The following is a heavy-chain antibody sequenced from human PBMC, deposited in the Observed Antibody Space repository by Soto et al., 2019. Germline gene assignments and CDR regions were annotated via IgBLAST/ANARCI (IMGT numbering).Heavy chain of an antibody. CDR2: IRSKANSYAT. CDR3: TRHVAVTRSYYYYGMDV. V-gene: IGHV3-73*02. CDR1: GFTFSGSA. Sequence: EVQLVESGGGLVQPGGSLKLSCAASGFTFSGSAMHWVRQASGKGLEWVGRIRSKANSYATAYAASVKGRFTIYRDDSKNTAYLKMNSLKTEDTAVYYCTRHVAVTRSYYYYGMDVWGQGTTVTVSS. J-gene: IGHJ6*02. D-gene: IGHD4-17*01.